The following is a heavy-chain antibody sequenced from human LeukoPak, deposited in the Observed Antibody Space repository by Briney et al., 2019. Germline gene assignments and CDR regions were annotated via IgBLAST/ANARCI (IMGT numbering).Heavy chain of an antibody. V-gene: IGHV3-30*02. J-gene: IGHJ3*02. D-gene: IGHD5-12*01. CDR3: AKAISGPNDAFDI. CDR1: GFTFNNYG. Sequence: GGSLRLSCAASGFTFNNYGMHWVRQAPGKGLEWVTFIRYDGSNKYYVDSVKGRFTISRDNSKNTMYLQMNSLRTEDTAVYYCAKAISGPNDAFDIWGQGTMGTVSS. CDR2: IRYDGSNK.